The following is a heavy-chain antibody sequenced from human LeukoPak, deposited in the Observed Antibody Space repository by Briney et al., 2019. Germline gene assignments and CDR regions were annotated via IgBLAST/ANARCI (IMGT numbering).Heavy chain of an antibody. J-gene: IGHJ4*02. V-gene: IGHV3-43*01. CDR3: AKDKQRIAAAGIFDY. CDR2: ISWDGGRS. CDR1: GFTFDDYT. Sequence: GGSLRLSCAASGFTFDDYTMHWVRQAPGKGLEWVSLISWDGGRSYHADSVKGRFTISRDNAKNSLYLQMNSLRAEDTALYYCAKDKQRIAAAGIFDYWGQGTLVTVSS. D-gene: IGHD6-13*01.